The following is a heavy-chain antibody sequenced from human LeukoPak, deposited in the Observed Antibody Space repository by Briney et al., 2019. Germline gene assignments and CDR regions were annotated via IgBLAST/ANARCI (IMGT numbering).Heavy chain of an antibody. D-gene: IGHD3-22*01. J-gene: IGHJ4*02. CDR1: GGSFSGYY. CDR3: ASPPMDYYDSSGYSLSDF. Sequence: SETLSLTCAVYGGSFSGYYWSWIRQPPGKGLEWIGEITHSGSTNYNPSLKSRVAISVDTSKNQFSLKLSSVTAADTAVYYCASPPMDYYDSSGYSLSDFWGQGTLVTIAS. CDR2: ITHSGST. V-gene: IGHV4-34*01.